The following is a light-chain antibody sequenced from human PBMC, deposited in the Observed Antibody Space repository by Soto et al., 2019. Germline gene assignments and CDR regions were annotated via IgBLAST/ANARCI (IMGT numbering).Light chain of an antibody. J-gene: IGLJ1*01. Sequence: SYELTQPPSVSVAPGQTARITCGGNYIGSKSVHWYQKKPGQAPVLVVYNDSDRPSGIPERLSGSNSGNTATLTISRVEAGDEADYYCQVWDRSNENYVFGTGTKLTVL. CDR2: NDS. CDR3: QVWDRSNENYV. CDR1: YIGSKS. V-gene: IGLV3-21*02.